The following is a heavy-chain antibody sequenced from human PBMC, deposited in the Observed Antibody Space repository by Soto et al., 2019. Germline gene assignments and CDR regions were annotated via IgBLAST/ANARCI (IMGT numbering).Heavy chain of an antibody. V-gene: IGHV3-21*01. Sequence: PGGSLRLSCAASGFTFSSHSMNWVRQAPGKGLEWVSSTGDSPAYIYYAGSVKGRFTISRDNAKNSLYLQTNSLRAEDTAVYYCARDQRHLRHGYSDYWGQGTLVTVSS. CDR1: GFTFSSHS. D-gene: IGHD5-12*01. CDR3: ARDQRHLRHGYSDY. CDR2: TGDSPAYI. J-gene: IGHJ4*02.